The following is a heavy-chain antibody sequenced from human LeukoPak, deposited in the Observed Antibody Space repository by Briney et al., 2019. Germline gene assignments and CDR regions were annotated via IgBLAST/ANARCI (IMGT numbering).Heavy chain of an antibody. Sequence: GRSLRLSCAASGFTFSSYAMHWVRQAPGKGLEWVAVISYDGSNKYYAGSVKGRFTISRDNSKNMLYLQMNSLRVEDTAVYYCARDRGLGDYVWGSYRGLDYWGQGTLVTVSS. CDR2: ISYDGSNK. CDR3: ARDRGLGDYVWGSYRGLDY. V-gene: IGHV3-30*04. J-gene: IGHJ4*02. CDR1: GFTFSSYA. D-gene: IGHD3-16*02.